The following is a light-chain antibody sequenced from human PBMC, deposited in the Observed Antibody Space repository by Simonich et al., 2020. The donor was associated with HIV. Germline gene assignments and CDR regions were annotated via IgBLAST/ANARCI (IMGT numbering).Light chain of an antibody. CDR2: DAS. V-gene: IGKV1-13*02. J-gene: IGKJ1*01. Sequence: AIQLTQSPSSLSASVGDRVTITCRASQDISSALAWYQQKPGKAPKLLIYDASSLESGVPSRFSGGGSGTDFTLTISSLQPEDFATYYCQQANSFPWTFGQGTKVEI. CDR3: QQANSFPWT. CDR1: QDISSA.